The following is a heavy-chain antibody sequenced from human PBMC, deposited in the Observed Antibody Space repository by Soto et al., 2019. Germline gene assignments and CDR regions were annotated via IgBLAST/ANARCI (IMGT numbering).Heavy chain of an antibody. D-gene: IGHD2-2*01. CDR1: GGSISSYY. J-gene: IGHJ4*02. CDR3: ARVPDY. CDR2: MYHSGGT. V-gene: IGHV4-59*12. Sequence: SETLSLTCTISGGSISSYYWTWIRQPPGKGLEWIGYMYHSGGTYYNPSLKSRVTISIDRSKNQFSLKLSSVTAEDTAVYYCARVPDYWGQGILVTVSS.